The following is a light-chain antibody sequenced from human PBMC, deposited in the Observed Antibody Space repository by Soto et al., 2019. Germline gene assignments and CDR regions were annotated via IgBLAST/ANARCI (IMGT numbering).Light chain of an antibody. CDR2: GAS. CDR3: QQRSNWLT. CDR1: QRVSSN. V-gene: IGKV3-15*01. Sequence: IAMTQSPGTLSVSPGERATLSCRASQRVSSNLAWYQQKPGQAPRLLIYGASTRATGIPARFSGTGSGTDFTLTISSLEPEDFAVYYCQQRSNWLTFGGGTKVDIK. J-gene: IGKJ4*01.